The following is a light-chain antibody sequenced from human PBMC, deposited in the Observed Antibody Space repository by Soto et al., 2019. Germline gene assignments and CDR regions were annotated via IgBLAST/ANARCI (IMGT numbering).Light chain of an antibody. CDR1: SSDVGAYN. CDR2: RNN. J-gene: IGLJ1*01. CDR3: AAWDGSLNGYV. V-gene: IGLV1-44*01. Sequence: QSALTQPASVSGSPGQSITISCTGTSSDVGAYNFVSWYQQLPGTAPKLLIYRNNQRPSRVPDRFSGSKSGTSASLAISGLQSEDEADYYCAAWDGSLNGYVFGTGTKVTVL.